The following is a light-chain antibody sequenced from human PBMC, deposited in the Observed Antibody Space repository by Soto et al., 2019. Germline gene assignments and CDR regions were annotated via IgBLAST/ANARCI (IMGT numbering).Light chain of an antibody. CDR3: QQYNKWPTWT. Sequence: EIVMTQSPATLSVSPGERATLSCRASQSVSSNLAWYQQKPVQAPRLLIYGASTRATGIPARFIGSASWTEFTLPISRLQSEDSAVYYCQQYNKWPTWTFGQGTKVEIK. CDR1: QSVSSN. J-gene: IGKJ1*01. CDR2: GAS. V-gene: IGKV3-15*01.